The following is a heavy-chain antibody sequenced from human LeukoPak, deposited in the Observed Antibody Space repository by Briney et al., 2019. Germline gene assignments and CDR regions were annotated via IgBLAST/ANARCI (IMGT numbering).Heavy chain of an antibody. CDR1: GYTFTSYS. Sequence: ASVKVSCKASGYTFTSYSISWVRRAPGQGLEWMGWISAYNGNTNYAQKLQGRVTMTTDTSTSTAYMELRSLRSDDTAVYYCARDPTYVSKQQLDYYYGMDVWGKGTTVTVSS. J-gene: IGHJ6*04. D-gene: IGHD6-13*01. CDR3: ARDPTYVSKQQLDYYYGMDV. V-gene: IGHV1-18*04. CDR2: ISAYNGNT.